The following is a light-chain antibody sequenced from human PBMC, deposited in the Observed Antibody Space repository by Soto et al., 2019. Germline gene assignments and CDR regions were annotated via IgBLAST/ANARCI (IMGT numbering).Light chain of an antibody. J-gene: IGLJ3*02. CDR2: DVT. CDR3: CSDVDSYTVV. CDR1: SSDFGAYNY. V-gene: IGLV2-11*01. Sequence: QSALTQPRSVSGSPGQSVTISCTGTSSDFGAYNYVSWYQQHPGKAPKLMIYDVTERPSGVPDRFSGSKSGYTASLTISGHHADEEADYYCCSDVDSYTVVFGGGTKLTVL.